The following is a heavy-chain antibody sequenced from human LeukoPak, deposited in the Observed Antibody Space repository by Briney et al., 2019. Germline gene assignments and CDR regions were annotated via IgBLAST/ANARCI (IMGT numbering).Heavy chain of an antibody. CDR3: TTFYHEYSPY. J-gene: IGHJ4*02. V-gene: IGHV3-15*01. CDR2: IKSNADGGTP. Sequence: GGSLRLSCAASGFSFMNAWMIWVRQAPGKRLEWVGRIKSNADGGTPDYAAPARGRFTISRDDSKNTLYLQMNSLKTEDTAVYYCTTFYHEYSPYWGRGTLVTVSS. D-gene: IGHD2/OR15-2a*01. CDR1: GFSFMNAW.